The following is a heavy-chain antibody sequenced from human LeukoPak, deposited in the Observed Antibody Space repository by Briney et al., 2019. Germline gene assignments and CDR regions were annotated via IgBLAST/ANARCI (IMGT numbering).Heavy chain of an antibody. CDR3: ARVALSKYCSGGSCAYDAFDI. V-gene: IGHV4-34*01. Sequence: SETLSLTCAVYGGSFSGYYWSWIRQPPGKGLEWIGEINHSGSTNYNPSLKSRVTISVDTSKNQFSLKLSSVTAADTAVYYCARVALSKYCSGGSCAYDAFDIWGQGTMVTVSS. J-gene: IGHJ3*02. CDR2: INHSGST. CDR1: GGSFSGYY. D-gene: IGHD2-15*01.